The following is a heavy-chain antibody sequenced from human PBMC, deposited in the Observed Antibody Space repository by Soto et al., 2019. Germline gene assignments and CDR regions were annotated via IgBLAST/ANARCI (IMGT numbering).Heavy chain of an antibody. CDR1: GFTFSSYA. CDR2: ISGSGGST. Sequence: GGSLRLSCAASGFTFSSYAMSWVRQAPGKGLEWVSAISGSGGSTYYADSVKGRFTISRDNSKNTLYLQMNSLRAEDTAVYYFAKDRRYCSSTSCYFDYWGQGTLVTVSS. CDR3: AKDRRYCSSTSCYFDY. J-gene: IGHJ4*02. D-gene: IGHD2-2*01. V-gene: IGHV3-23*01.